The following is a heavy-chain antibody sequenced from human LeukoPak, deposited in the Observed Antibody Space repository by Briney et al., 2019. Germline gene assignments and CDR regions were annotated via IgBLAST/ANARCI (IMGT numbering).Heavy chain of an antibody. CDR3: AKVRSAGLYYFDY. CDR1: GFTFSSYG. J-gene: IGHJ4*02. V-gene: IGHV3-30*18. Sequence: GGSLRLSCAASGFTFSSYGMHWVRQAPGKGLEWVAVISYHGSNKYYADSVMGRFTISRDNSKNTLYLQMNSLRAEDTAVYYCAKVRSAGLYYFDYWGQGTLVTASS. D-gene: IGHD3-10*01. CDR2: ISYHGSNK.